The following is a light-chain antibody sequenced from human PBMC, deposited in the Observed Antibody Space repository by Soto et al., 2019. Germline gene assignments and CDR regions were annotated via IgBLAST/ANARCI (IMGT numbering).Light chain of an antibody. CDR2: GAF. V-gene: IGKV3-11*01. CDR3: QQRSNWPPFT. CDR1: PSVTNF. Sequence: EIVLTQSPATLSLSPGERATLSCRASPSVTNFLAWYQQKPGQAPRLLIYGAFNRATGIPARFSGSGSGTDFTLTISSLEPEDSAVYYCQQRSNWPPFTFGQGKRLEI. J-gene: IGKJ5*01.